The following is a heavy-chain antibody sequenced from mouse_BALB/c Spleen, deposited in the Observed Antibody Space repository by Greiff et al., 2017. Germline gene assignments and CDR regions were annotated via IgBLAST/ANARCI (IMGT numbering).Heavy chain of an antibody. CDR3: ARDKGLLSDAMDY. CDR2: ISDGGSYT. CDR1: GFTFSDYY. V-gene: IGHV5-4*02. Sequence: EVQLVESGGGLVKPGGSLKLSCAASGFTFSDYYMYWVRQTPEKRLEWVATISDGGSYTYYPDSVKGRFTISRDNAKNNLYLQMSSLKSEDTAMYYCARDKGLLSDAMDYWGQGTSVTVSS. D-gene: IGHD2-10*01. J-gene: IGHJ4*01.